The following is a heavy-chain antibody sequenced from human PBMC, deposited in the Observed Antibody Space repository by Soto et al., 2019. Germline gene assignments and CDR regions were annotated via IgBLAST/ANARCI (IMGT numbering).Heavy chain of an antibody. CDR2: ISYDGSNK. CDR3: AEDKQHIVVVTAIPWFDP. V-gene: IGHV3-30*18. D-gene: IGHD2-21*02. J-gene: IGHJ5*02. Sequence: QVQLVESGGGVVQPGRSLRLSCAASGFTFSSYGMHWVRQAPGKGLEWVAVISYDGSNKYYADSVKGRFTISRDNSKNTLYLQMNSLRAEDTAVYYCAEDKQHIVVVTAIPWFDPWGQGTLVTVSS. CDR1: GFTFSSYG.